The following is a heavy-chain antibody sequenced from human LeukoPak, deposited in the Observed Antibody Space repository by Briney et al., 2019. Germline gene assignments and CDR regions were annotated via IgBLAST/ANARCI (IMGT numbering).Heavy chain of an antibody. CDR2: ISNSGGT. J-gene: IGHJ4*02. V-gene: IGHV3-23*01. CDR3: AKEWIKE. Sequence: GGSLRLSCAASGFTFSIYAMTWVRQAPGKGLEWVSSISNSGGTYYADCVKGRFTISRDNSKNTLYLQMNSLRAEDTAVYYCAKEWIKEGGQGTLVTVSS. CDR1: GFTFSIYA. D-gene: IGHD5-12*01.